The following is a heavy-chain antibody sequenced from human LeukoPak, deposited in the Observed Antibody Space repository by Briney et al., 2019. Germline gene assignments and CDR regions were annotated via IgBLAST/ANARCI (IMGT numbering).Heavy chain of an antibody. J-gene: IGHJ4*02. Sequence: GGSLRLSCAASGFTFSSYAMSWVRQAPGKGLEWVSAISGSGGSTYYADSVKGRFTISRDNSKNTLYLQMNSLRAEDTAVYYCARNGGSSWHFDYWGQGTLVTVSS. CDR1: GFTFSSYA. CDR3: ARNGGSSWHFDY. V-gene: IGHV3-23*01. D-gene: IGHD6-13*01. CDR2: ISGSGGST.